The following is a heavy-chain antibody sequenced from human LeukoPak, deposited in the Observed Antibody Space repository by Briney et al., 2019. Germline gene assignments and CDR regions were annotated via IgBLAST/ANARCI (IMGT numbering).Heavy chain of an antibody. D-gene: IGHD5-12*01. J-gene: IGHJ4*02. CDR2: VIPIFGTA. V-gene: IGHV1-69*06. Sequence: ASVKVSCKASGGTFSSYAISWVRQAPGQGLEWMGGVIPIFGTANYAQKFQGRVTITADKSTSTAYMELSSLRSEDTAVYYCARGPSGYHNTGGQGTLVTVSS. CDR1: GGTFSSYA. CDR3: ARGPSGYHNT.